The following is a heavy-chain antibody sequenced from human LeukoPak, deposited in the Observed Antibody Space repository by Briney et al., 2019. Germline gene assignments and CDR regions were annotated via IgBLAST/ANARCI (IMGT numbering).Heavy chain of an antibody. Sequence: SETLSLTCSVSGYSINSGSHWGWIRQPPGKGLEWIAEISQNGDSNYNMSLKSRVTISLDKSKNQVSLKLNSVTAADTAVYYCARALGAFDIWGQGTMVTVSS. CDR2: ISQNGDS. J-gene: IGHJ3*02. CDR3: ARALGAFDI. CDR1: GYSINSGSH. V-gene: IGHV4-38-2*02.